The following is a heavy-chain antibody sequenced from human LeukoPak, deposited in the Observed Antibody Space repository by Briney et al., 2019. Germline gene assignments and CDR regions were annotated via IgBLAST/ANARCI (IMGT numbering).Heavy chain of an antibody. V-gene: IGHV1-2*02. D-gene: IGHD3-10*01. CDR3: AREYYGSGSYYNEDNWFDP. CDR2: INPNSGGT. CDR1: GYTFTGYY. J-gene: IGHJ5*02. Sequence: ASVKVSCKASGYTFTGYYMHWVRQAPGQGLEWMGWINPNSGGTNYAQKFQGRVTMTRDTSISTAYMELSRLRSDDTAVYYCAREYYGSGSYYNEDNWFDPWGQGTLVTVSS.